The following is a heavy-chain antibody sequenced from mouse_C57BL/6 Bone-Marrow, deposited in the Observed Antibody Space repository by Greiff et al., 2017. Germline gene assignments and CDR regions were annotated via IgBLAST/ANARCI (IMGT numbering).Heavy chain of an antibody. V-gene: IGHV1-69*01. CDR1: GYTFTSYW. D-gene: IGHD2-4*01. J-gene: IGHJ1*03. CDR3: AREIYYDYDGPYWYFDV. Sequence: QVQLPQSGAELVMPGASVKLSCKASGYTFTSYWMHWVKQRPGHGLEWIGEIDPSDSYTNYNQKFKGKSTLTVDKSSSTAYLQLSSLTSEDSAVYYCAREIYYDYDGPYWYFDVWGTGTTVTVSS. CDR2: IDPSDSYT.